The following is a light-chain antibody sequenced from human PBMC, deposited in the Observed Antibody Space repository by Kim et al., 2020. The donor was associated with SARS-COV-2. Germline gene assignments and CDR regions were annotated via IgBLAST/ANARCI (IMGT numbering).Light chain of an antibody. V-gene: IGLV3-1*01. CDR2: QDE. CDR1: RLGNKY. CDR3: QVWENTTTV. J-gene: IGLJ2*01. Sequence: SVAPGQTASITCSGDRLGNKYGCWYQKKPGQSPVVVMYQDERRPSGIPERFSGSNSGNTATLTISGTQAMDEADYYCQVWENTTTVFGGGTQLTVL.